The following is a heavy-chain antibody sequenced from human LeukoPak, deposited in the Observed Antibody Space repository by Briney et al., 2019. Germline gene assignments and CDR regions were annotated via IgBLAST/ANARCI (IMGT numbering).Heavy chain of an antibody. V-gene: IGHV3-9*01. CDR2: ISWNSGSI. CDR3: ARSSGYEGFDY. D-gene: IGHD3-22*01. J-gene: IGHJ4*02. CDR1: GFTFDNYA. Sequence: GGSLRLSCAASGFTFDNYAMHWVRQAPGKGLEWVSGISWNSGSIGYADSVKGRFTISRDNAKNSLYLQMNSLRAEDTALYYCARSSGYEGFDYWGQGTLVTVSS.